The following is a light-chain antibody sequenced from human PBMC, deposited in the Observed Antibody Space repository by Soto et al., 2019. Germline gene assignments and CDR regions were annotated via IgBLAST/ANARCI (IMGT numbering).Light chain of an antibody. CDR1: NSDVGGYNY. J-gene: IGLJ1*01. CDR2: EVS. CDR3: SSYTSSSIDDV. V-gene: IGLV2-14*01. Sequence: QSALTQPASVSGSPGQSITISCTGTNSDVGGYNYISWYQQHPGKAPKLMIYEVSNRPSGVSNRFSGSKSGNTASLTISGVQDADEAADYCSSYTSSSIDDVFGAGTKVTVL.